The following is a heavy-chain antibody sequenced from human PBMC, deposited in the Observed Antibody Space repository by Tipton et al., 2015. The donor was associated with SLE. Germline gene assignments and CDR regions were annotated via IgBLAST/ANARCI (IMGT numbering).Heavy chain of an antibody. CDR1: GGSISSHY. D-gene: IGHD1-26*01. J-gene: IGHJ1*01. V-gene: IGHV4-59*11. CDR2: IYYSGST. CDR3: ARPGVRGSYYGYFQH. Sequence: TLSLTCTVSGGSISSHYWSWIRQPPGKGLEWIGYIYYSGSTNYNPSLKSRVTISVDTSKNQFSLKLSSVTAADTAVYYCARPGVRGSYYGYFQHWGQGTLVTVSS.